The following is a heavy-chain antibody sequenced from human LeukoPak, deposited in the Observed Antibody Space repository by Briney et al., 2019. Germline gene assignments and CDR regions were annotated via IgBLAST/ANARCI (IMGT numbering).Heavy chain of an antibody. CDR1: GYSISSGYY. J-gene: IGHJ4*02. V-gene: IGHV4-38-2*02. Sequence: SETLSLTCTVSGYSISSGYYWAWIRQPPGKGLEWIGSIYRSGSTNYNPSLKSRVTISIGTSKNQISLILSSVTAADTAVYYCARRPAYYDTTGYYFTFDYWGQGTLVTVSS. D-gene: IGHD3-22*01. CDR3: ARRPAYYDTTGYYFTFDY. CDR2: IYRSGST.